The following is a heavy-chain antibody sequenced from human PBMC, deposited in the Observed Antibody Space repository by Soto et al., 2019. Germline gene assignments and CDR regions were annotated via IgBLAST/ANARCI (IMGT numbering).Heavy chain of an antibody. D-gene: IGHD3-3*01. J-gene: IGHJ5*02. CDR1: GGSFSGYY. CDR2: INHSGST. Sequence: PSETLSLTCAVYGGSFSGYYWSWIRQPPGKGLEWIGEINHSGSTNYNPSLKSRVTISVDTSKNQFSLKLSSVTAADTAVYYCARGRFLEWLSVRRNWFDPWGQGTLVTVSS. CDR3: ARGRFLEWLSVRRNWFDP. V-gene: IGHV4-34*01.